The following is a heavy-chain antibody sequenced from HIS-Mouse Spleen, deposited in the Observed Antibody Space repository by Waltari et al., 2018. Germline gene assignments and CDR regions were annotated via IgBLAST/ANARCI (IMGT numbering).Heavy chain of an antibody. CDR3: AREIPYSSSWYDWYFDL. V-gene: IGHV4-39*07. Sequence: QLQLQESGPGLVKPSETLSLPCTVSGVSISSSSYNRGWHRQPTGKGLEWIGSIYYSGSTYYNPSLKSRFTISVDTSKNQFSLKLSSVTAADTAVYYCAREIPYSSSWYDWYFDLWGRGTLVTVSS. J-gene: IGHJ2*01. D-gene: IGHD6-13*01. CDR2: IYYSGST. CDR1: GVSISSSSYN.